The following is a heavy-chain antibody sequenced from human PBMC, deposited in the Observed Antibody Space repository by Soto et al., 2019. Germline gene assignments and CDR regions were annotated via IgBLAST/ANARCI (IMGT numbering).Heavy chain of an antibody. D-gene: IGHD6-13*01. Sequence: SETLSLTCAVSGGSISSSNWWIWVRQPPGKGLEWVGEIYHSGSTNYNPSLKSRVTISVDKSKNQFSLKLSSVTAADTAVYYCARNGYSSSWYFDYWGQGTLVTVSS. CDR2: IYHSGST. CDR3: ARNGYSSSWYFDY. V-gene: IGHV4-4*02. CDR1: GGSISSSNW. J-gene: IGHJ4*02.